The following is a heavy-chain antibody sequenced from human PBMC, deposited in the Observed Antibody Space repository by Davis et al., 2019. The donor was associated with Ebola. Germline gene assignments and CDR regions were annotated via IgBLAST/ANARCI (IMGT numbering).Heavy chain of an antibody. J-gene: IGHJ4*02. Sequence: MPSETLSLTCTLSGGSTSSSSYYWGWIRQPPGKGLEWIGSIYYSGSTYYNPSLKTRVTISVDTSKNQFPLKLSSVTAPDTAAYYFASSYSSSWPLSLDYWGQGTLVTVSS. D-gene: IGHD6-13*01. CDR2: IYYSGST. CDR1: GGSTSSSSYY. V-gene: IGHV4-39*01. CDR3: ASSYSSSWPLSLDY.